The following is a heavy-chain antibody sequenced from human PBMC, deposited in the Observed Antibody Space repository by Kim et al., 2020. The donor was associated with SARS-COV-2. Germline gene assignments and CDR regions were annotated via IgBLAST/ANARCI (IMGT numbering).Heavy chain of an antibody. CDR2: IYYSGST. Sequence: SETLSLTCTVSGGSISSSSYYWGWIRQPPGKGLEWIGSIYYSGSTYYNPSLKSRVTISVDTSKNQFSLKLSSVTAADTAVYYCARVWRGFGELLPYNWFDPWGQGTLVTVSS. CDR1: GGSISSSSYY. D-gene: IGHD3-10*01. CDR3: ARVWRGFGELLPYNWFDP. V-gene: IGHV4-39*07. J-gene: IGHJ5*02.